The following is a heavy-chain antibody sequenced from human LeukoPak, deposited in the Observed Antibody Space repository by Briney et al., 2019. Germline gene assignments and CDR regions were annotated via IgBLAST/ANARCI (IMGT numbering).Heavy chain of an antibody. D-gene: IGHD3-10*01. J-gene: IGHJ4*02. CDR3: AKEWYYGSGSYYNSPPLDY. V-gene: IGHV3-30*18. CDR1: GFIFRSYG. Sequence: GKSLRLSCAASGFIFRSYGMHWVRQAPGKGLEWVALISYDGSDKYYADSVKGRFTISRDNSKNTLYLQMNSLRAEDTAVYYCAKEWYYGSGSYYNSPPLDYWGQGTLVTVSS. CDR2: ISYDGSDK.